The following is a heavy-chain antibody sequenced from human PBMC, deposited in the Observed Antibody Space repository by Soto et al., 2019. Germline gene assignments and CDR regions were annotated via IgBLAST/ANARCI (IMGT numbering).Heavy chain of an antibody. J-gene: IGHJ6*02. V-gene: IGHV4-30-2*01. CDR1: GGSISSGGYS. Sequence: PSETLSLTCAVSGGSISSGGYSWSWIRQPPGKGMEWIGYIYHSGSTYYNPSLKSRVTISVDRSKNQFSLKLSSVTAADTAVYYCASXGYYYDSSGYWYYGMDVWGLGTTVTVSS. CDR3: ASXGYYYDSSGYWYYGMDV. CDR2: IYHSGST. D-gene: IGHD3-22*01.